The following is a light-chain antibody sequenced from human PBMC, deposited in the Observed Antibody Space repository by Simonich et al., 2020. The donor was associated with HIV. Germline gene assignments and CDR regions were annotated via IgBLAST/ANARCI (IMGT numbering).Light chain of an antibody. CDR3: QQYYSTPIT. Sequence: DIVMTQSPDSLGVSLGERATINCKSSQSVLYSSNNKNYLAWYQQKPGQPPKLLIYWAYTRESGVPDRFSGSGSGTDFTLTISSLQAEDVAVYYCQQYYSTPITFGQGTRLEIK. CDR1: QSVLYSSNNKNY. J-gene: IGKJ5*01. CDR2: WAY. V-gene: IGKV4-1*01.